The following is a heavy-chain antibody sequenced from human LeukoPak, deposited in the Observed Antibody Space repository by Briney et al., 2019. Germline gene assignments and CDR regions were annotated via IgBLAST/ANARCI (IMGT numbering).Heavy chain of an antibody. Sequence: PGGSLRLSCAASGLTFSKAWMSWVRQAPGKGLEWVSGISGSGGSTYYSDSVKGRFTISRDNSRNTLYLQMNTLRAEDTAVYYCAKAIAAPVWYFDLWGRGTLVTVSS. V-gene: IGHV3-23*01. CDR1: GLTFSKAW. CDR3: AKAIAAPVWYFDL. J-gene: IGHJ2*01. D-gene: IGHD6-13*01. CDR2: ISGSGGST.